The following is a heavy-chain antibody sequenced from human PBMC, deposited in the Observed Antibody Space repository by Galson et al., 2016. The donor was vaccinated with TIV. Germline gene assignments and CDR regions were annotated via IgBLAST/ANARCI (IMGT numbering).Heavy chain of an antibody. J-gene: IGHJ4*02. CDR3: ASVAWFPGLSLDN. D-gene: IGHD2/OR15-2a*01. V-gene: IGHV1-24*01. CDR2: FDPEQHKK. CDR1: GDSLSDLS. Sequence: SVKVSCKVSGDSLSDLSIHWVRQAPGKGLEWMGGFDPEQHKKIYAQKLQGRVTLTEDTSTDTAFLELSSLSFEDTAVYYCASVAWFPGLSLDNWGQGTLVIVSS.